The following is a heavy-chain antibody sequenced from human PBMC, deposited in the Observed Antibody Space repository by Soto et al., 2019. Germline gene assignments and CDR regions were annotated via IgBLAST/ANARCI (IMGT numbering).Heavy chain of an antibody. V-gene: IGHV4-34*01. J-gene: IGHJ6*02. CDR1: GASFSGYY. CDR2: INHSGST. CDR3: ARVVRGVSGSDYYYGMDV. Sequence: SATLSLTCAVYGASFSGYYWSWIRQPPGKGLEWIGEINHSGSTNYNPSLKSRVTISVDTSKNQFSLKLSSVTAADTAVYYCARVVRGVSGSDYYYGMDVWGQGTTVT. D-gene: IGHD3-10*01.